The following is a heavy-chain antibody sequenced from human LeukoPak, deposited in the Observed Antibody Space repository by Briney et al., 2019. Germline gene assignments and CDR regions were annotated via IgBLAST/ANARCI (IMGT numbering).Heavy chain of an antibody. CDR3: AKLLYYYDSSQPY. V-gene: IGHV3-7*01. D-gene: IGHD3-22*01. J-gene: IGHJ4*02. Sequence: GGSLRLSCAASGFTFSRYWMSWVRQAPGKGLEWVASINQDESAKFYVDSVKGRFTISRDNAKNSLFLQMNSLRAEDTAFYYCAKLLYYYDSSQPYWGQGTLVTVSS. CDR2: INQDESAK. CDR1: GFTFSRYW.